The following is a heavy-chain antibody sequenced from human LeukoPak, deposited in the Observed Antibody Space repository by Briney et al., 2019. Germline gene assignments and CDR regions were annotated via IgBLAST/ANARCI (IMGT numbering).Heavy chain of an antibody. Sequence: GGSLRLSCAASGFTFSSYGMHWVRQAPGKGLEWVAVIWYDGSNKYYADSVKGRVTISRDNSKNTLYLQMNSLRAEDTAVYYCARDGDYDILIGYYYGMDVWGKGTTVTVSS. CDR2: IWYDGSNK. CDR1: GFTFSSYG. V-gene: IGHV3-33*01. D-gene: IGHD3-9*01. CDR3: ARDGDYDILIGYYYGMDV. J-gene: IGHJ6*04.